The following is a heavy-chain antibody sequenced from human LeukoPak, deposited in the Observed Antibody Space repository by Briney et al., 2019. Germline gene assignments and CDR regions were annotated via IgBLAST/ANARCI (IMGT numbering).Heavy chain of an antibody. J-gene: IGHJ4*02. D-gene: IGHD5-24*01. CDR2: IGGSGDRT. CDR1: GFTFSSYT. V-gene: IGHV3-23*01. CDR3: AKDMRMASFEH. Sequence: GSLRLSCAASGFTFSSYTMNWVRQSPGKGLEWVSGIGGSGDRTYYADSVKGRFSISRDNSKNTLYLQINSLRVEDTAVYYCAKDMRMASFEHWGRGTQVTVSS.